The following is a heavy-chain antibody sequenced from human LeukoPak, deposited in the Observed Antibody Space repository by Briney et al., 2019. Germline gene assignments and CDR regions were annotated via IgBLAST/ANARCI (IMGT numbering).Heavy chain of an antibody. CDR3: ARVCTTGTSDY. CDR2: IIPIFGTA. CDR1: GGTFSNYA. V-gene: IGHV1-69*13. D-gene: IGHD1-1*01. J-gene: IGHJ4*02. Sequence: SVKVSCKASGGTFSNYAISWVRQAPGQGLEWMEGIIPIFGTANYAQKFQGRVTITADESTSTAYMELRSLRSDDTAVYYCARVCTTGTSDYWGQGTLVTVSS.